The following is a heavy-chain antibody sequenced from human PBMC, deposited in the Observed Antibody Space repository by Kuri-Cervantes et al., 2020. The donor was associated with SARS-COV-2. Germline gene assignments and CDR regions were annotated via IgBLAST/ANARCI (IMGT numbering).Heavy chain of an antibody. CDR1: GYSISSGYY. J-gene: IGHJ4*02. D-gene: IGHD6-13*01. Sequence: ETLSLTCTVSGYSISSGYYWGWIRQPPGKGLEWVSSISSSSSYIYYADSVKGRFTISRDNSKNTPYLQMNSLRAEDTAVYYCAKTLRVYSSSPFDYWGQGTLVTVSS. V-gene: IGHV3-21*04. CDR2: ISSSSSYI. CDR3: AKTLRVYSSSPFDY.